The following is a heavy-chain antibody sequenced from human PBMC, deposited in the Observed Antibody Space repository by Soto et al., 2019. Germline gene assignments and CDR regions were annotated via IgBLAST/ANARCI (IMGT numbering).Heavy chain of an antibody. J-gene: IGHJ6*02. CDR2: IIPIFGTA. CDR1: GGTFSSYA. Sequence: GASVKVSCKASGGTFSSYAISWVRQAPGQGLEWMGGIIPIFGTANYAQKFQGRVTMTRDTSTSTVYMELSSLRSEDTAVYYCARGNYYYGMDVWGQGTTVTVSS. CDR3: ARGNYYYGMDV. V-gene: IGHV1-69*05.